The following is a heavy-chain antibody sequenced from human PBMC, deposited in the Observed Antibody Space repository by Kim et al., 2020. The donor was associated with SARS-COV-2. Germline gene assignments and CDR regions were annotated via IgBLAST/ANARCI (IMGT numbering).Heavy chain of an antibody. CDR1: GLTFSSYA. D-gene: IGHD3-3*01. CDR3: ATRITIFGVGF. V-gene: IGHV3-23*01. CDR2: ISGSGGRT. J-gene: IGHJ4*02. Sequence: GGSLRLSCAASGLTFSSYAMSWVRQAPGKGLEWVSDISGSGGRTHYADSVKGRFTISRDNSKNTLYLQMNSLRADDTAVYYCATRITIFGVGFWGQGTLVTVSP.